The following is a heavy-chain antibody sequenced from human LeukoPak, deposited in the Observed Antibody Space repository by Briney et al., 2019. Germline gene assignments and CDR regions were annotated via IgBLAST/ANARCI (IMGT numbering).Heavy chain of an antibody. CDR2: ISGSGGTT. Sequence: GESLKISCKGSGFTFSSYAMNWVRQAPGKGLEWVSAISGSGGTTYYADSVKGRFTISRDNSKNTLYLQMNSLRAEDTAVYYCAKPQSSGWYYFDYWGQGTLVTVSS. V-gene: IGHV3-23*01. D-gene: IGHD6-19*01. CDR1: GFTFSSYA. CDR3: AKPQSSGWYYFDY. J-gene: IGHJ4*02.